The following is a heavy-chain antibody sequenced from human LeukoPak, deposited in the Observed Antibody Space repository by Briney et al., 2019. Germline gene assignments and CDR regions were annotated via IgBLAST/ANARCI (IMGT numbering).Heavy chain of an antibody. CDR1: GYTFTSYY. Sequence: ASVKVSCKASGYTFTSYYMHWVRQAPGQGLEWMGIINPSGGSTSYAQKFQGRVTMTRDTSTSAVYMELSSLRSEDTAVYYCARDGANYYDSSGYYYWGQGTLVTVSS. CDR2: INPSGGST. CDR3: ARDGANYYDSSGYYY. D-gene: IGHD3-22*01. V-gene: IGHV1-46*01. J-gene: IGHJ4*02.